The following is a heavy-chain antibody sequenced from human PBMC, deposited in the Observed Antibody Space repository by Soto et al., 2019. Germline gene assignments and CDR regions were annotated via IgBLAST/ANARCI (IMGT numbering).Heavy chain of an antibody. J-gene: IGHJ3*02. V-gene: IGHV4-59*01. Sequence: SETLSLTCTVSGGSISSYYWSWIRQPPGKGLEWIGYIYYSGSTNYNPSLKSRVTISVDTSKNQFSLKLSSVTAADTAVYYCAREGGDAFDIWGQGTMVTVSS. CDR1: GGSISSYY. D-gene: IGHD3-16*01. CDR2: IYYSGST. CDR3: AREGGDAFDI.